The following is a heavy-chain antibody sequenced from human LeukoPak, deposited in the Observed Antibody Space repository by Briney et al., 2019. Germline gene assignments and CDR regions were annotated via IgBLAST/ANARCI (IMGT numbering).Heavy chain of an antibody. Sequence: SQTLSLTCTVSGVSISSGDYYWRWLRQPPGRGLEWIGYLYYSGGTYYNPSLKTRVPISLHTSKNQFPLKLSSVTAADTAVYYCASETYSSSSYYFDYWGQGTLVTVSS. CDR1: GVSISSGDYY. D-gene: IGHD6-6*01. CDR3: ASETYSSSSYYFDY. CDR2: LYYSGGT. J-gene: IGHJ4*02. V-gene: IGHV4-30-4*01.